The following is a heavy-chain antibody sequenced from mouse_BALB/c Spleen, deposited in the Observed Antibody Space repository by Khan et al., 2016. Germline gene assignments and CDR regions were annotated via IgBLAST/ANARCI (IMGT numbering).Heavy chain of an antibody. D-gene: IGHD2-1*01. CDR2: IDPETGGT. CDR1: GYTFSDYE. Sequence: QVQLQQSGAELVRPGASVTLSCKASGYTFSDYEMHWVKQTPVHGLQWIGSIDPETGGTAYNQKFKGQATLTAGRSSSTSYMELRSLTSEDSAVYYCTRKGIFYGTYDFDSWGKGTTLTVSS. J-gene: IGHJ2*01. CDR3: TRKGIFYGTYDFDS. V-gene: IGHV1-15*01.